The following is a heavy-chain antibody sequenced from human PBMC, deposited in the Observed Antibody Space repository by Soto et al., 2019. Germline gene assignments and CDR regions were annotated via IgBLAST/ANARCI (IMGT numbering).Heavy chain of an antibody. CDR1: GGTFSSHA. Sequence: QVHLVQSGAQVKKPGSSVKVSCKASGGTFSSHAFTWVRQAPGHGPEYMGGIIPLLGTPNYAQNFQGRVTITADGATSTVYLELASLRSDDTAVYYCARNWHRGFDSWGQGTLVTVSS. V-gene: IGHV1-69*01. CDR3: ARNWHRGFDS. CDR2: IIPLLGTP. J-gene: IGHJ5*01.